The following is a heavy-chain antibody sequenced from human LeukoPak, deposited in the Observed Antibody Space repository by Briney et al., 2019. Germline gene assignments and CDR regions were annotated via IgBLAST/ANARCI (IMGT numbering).Heavy chain of an antibody. CDR2: IYYNGGT. CDR1: GGSISTGGYF. Sequence: SETLSLTCTVSGGSISTGGYFWSWIRQPPGKGLEWFGFIYYNGGTYYNPSLKSRVSISVDTSKNQFSLKLSSVTAADTAVYYCAREYCSSTSCYQWFDPWGQGTLVTVSS. V-gene: IGHV4-31*03. D-gene: IGHD2-2*01. CDR3: AREYCSSTSCYQWFDP. J-gene: IGHJ5*02.